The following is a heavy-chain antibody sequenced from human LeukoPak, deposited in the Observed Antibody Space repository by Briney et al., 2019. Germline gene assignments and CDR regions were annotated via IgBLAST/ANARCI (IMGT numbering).Heavy chain of an antibody. Sequence: GGSLRLSCAASGFTFSSYGMHWVRQAPGKGLEWVAVISYDGSNKYYADSVKGRFTISRDNSKNTLYLQMNSLRAEDTAVYYCAKVAHYYDSSGYLDYWGQGTLVTVSS. D-gene: IGHD3-22*01. CDR2: ISYDGSNK. CDR1: GFTFSSYG. V-gene: IGHV3-30*18. CDR3: AKVAHYYDSSGYLDY. J-gene: IGHJ4*02.